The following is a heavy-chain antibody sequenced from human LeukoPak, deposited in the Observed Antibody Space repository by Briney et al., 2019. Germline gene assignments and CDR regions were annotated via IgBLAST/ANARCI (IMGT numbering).Heavy chain of an antibody. Sequence: KPSETLSLTCTVSGYSISSGYYWGWIRQPPGKGLEWIGNIYHSGSTSYNPSLKSRVTISVDTSKNQFSLKLSSVTAADTAVYYCARGFSSSWYFNWFDPWGQGTLVTVSS. D-gene: IGHD6-13*01. CDR1: GYSISSGYY. J-gene: IGHJ5*02. CDR3: ARGFSSSWYFNWFDP. V-gene: IGHV4-38-2*02. CDR2: IYHSGST.